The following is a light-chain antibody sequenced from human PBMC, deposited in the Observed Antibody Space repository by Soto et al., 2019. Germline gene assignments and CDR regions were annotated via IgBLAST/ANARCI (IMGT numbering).Light chain of an antibody. J-gene: IGKJ2*01. CDR3: QQSYNPPYT. Sequence: DIQMTQSPSSLSASVRDRVTITCRASQSIRSHLNWYQERPGKAPKLLIYAASSLQSRVPSRFSDTGSGTDFTLTISSLQPEDFATYYCQQSYNPPYTFGQGTKLEIK. V-gene: IGKV1-39*01. CDR2: AAS. CDR1: QSIRSH.